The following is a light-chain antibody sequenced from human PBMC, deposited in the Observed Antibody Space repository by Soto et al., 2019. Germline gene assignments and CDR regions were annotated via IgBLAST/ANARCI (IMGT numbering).Light chain of an antibody. CDR3: HQYDNTPQT. CDR2: GAS. CDR1: QSVSSSY. Sequence: EILMTQYPAPLSVSPGARATLSCRASQSVSSSYLAWYQQKPGQATRLLIYGASSRATGIPDRVSGSGSGTDFTLTISRLEPEDCAVYYCHQYDNTPQTFGQGTKVDIK. J-gene: IGKJ2*01. V-gene: IGKV3-20*01.